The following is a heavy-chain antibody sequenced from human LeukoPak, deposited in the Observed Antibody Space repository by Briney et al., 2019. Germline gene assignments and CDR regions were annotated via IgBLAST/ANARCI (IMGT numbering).Heavy chain of an antibody. CDR2: LKVDGTDK. D-gene: IGHD7-27*01. CDR1: GFGFSNYW. Sequence: GVSLRLSCAASGFGFSNYWMRWVRQAPGKGREWVADLKVDGTDKYYLDSVEGRFTISRDNAKNSLYLQMNRLRAEDTAVYYCTTIGGLGTDDYWGQGTLVTVSS. CDR3: TTIGGLGTDDY. J-gene: IGHJ4*02. V-gene: IGHV3-7*01.